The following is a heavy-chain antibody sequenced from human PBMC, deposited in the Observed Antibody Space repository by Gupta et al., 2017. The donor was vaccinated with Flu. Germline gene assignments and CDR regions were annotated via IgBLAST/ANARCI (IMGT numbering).Heavy chain of an antibody. Sequence: AQLVESVWALFQPGGSLPLSCAASGFSSVGNVMGWVRQAPGRGLECVSLTYTGGNTLYADSVKGRFAISRDNSKNTMSLQMNSLRPEDTAGYYCARGPNFDTWGRGTMVTVSS. CDR1: GFSSVGNV. V-gene: IGHV3-66*02. CDR2: TYTGGNT. CDR3: ARGPNFDT. J-gene: IGHJ3*02.